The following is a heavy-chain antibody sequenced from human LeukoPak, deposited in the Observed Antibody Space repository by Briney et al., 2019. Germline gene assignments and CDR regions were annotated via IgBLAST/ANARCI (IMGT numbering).Heavy chain of an antibody. CDR2: MNPNSYKT. CDR3: ARRGFYYFDY. Sequence: GASVKVSCKTSGYTFTSYDINWVRQATGQGLEWMGWMNPNSYKTNYTQKFQGRLTMTRDTSTTTAYMELSSLTSEDTAVYYCARRGFYYFDYWGQGTLVTVSS. D-gene: IGHD3-10*01. CDR1: GYTFTSYD. V-gene: IGHV1-8*01. J-gene: IGHJ4*02.